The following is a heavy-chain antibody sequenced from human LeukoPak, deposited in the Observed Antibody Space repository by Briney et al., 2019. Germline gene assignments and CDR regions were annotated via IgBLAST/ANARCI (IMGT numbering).Heavy chain of an antibody. D-gene: IGHD3-22*01. CDR2: IYSGGST. CDR3: ASQASRNYDATYYFDY. Sequence: HAGGSLRLSCAASGFTVSSNYMSWVRQAPGKGLEWVSVIYSGGSTYYADSVKGRFTISRDNSKNTLYPQMNSLRAEDTAVYYCASQASRNYDATYYFDYWGQGTLVTVSS. V-gene: IGHV3-53*01. J-gene: IGHJ4*02. CDR1: GFTVSSNY.